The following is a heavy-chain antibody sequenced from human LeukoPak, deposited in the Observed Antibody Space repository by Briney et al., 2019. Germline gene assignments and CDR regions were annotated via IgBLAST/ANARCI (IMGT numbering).Heavy chain of an antibody. CDR3: ARDNMEDYYDSSGYSYWFDP. CDR2: IYTSGSP. CDR1: GGSISSYY. D-gene: IGHD3-22*01. V-gene: IGHV4-4*07. J-gene: IGHJ5*02. Sequence: SETLSLTCTVSGGSISSYYWSWIRQPAGKGLEWIGRIYTSGSPNHNPSLKSRVTLSVDTSKNQFSLKLSSVTAADTAVYYCARDNMEDYYDSSGYSYWFDPWGQGTLVTVSS.